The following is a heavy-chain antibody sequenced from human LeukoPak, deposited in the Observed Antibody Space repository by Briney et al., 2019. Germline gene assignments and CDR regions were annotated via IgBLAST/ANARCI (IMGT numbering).Heavy chain of an antibody. D-gene: IGHD3-3*01. J-gene: IGHJ4*02. Sequence: AAVKVSCKASGYTFTGYYMHRVRQAPGQGLEWMGWINPNSGGTNYAQKFQGRVTMTRDTSISTAYMELSRLRSDDTAVYYCARGSDDFWSGYSPSYWGQGTLVTLSS. CDR2: INPNSGGT. CDR1: GYTFTGYY. V-gene: IGHV1-2*02. CDR3: ARGSDDFWSGYSPSY.